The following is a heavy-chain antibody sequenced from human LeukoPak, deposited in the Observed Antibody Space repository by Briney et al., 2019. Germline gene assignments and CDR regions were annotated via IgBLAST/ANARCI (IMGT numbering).Heavy chain of an antibody. CDR3: ARAGRRYSYGPGDY. V-gene: IGHV4-59*01. D-gene: IGHD5-18*01. CDR2: IYYSGST. J-gene: IGHJ4*02. Sequence: KSSETLSLTCTVSGGSISSYYWSWIRQTPGKGLEWIGYIYYSGSTNYNPSLKSRVTISVDTSKNQFSLKLSSVTAADTAVYYCARAGRRYSYGPGDYWGQGTLVTVSS. CDR1: GGSISSYY.